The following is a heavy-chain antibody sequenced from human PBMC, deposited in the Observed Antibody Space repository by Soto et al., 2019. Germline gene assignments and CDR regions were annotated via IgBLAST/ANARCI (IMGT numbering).Heavy chain of an antibody. J-gene: IGHJ4*01. CDR3: ARDPSPYTSGWYGIDF. D-gene: IGHD6-19*01. Sequence: GGSLRLAGTASGFMFSAYAMLWVRQAPGKGLEWVAAMSYDGTNKYYADSLKGRFTISRDNSKNTLFLQMSSLTADDSAVYYCARDPSPYTSGWYGIDFWGLGSLVLVYS. CDR2: MSYDGTNK. CDR1: GFMFSAYA. V-gene: IGHV3-30-3*01.